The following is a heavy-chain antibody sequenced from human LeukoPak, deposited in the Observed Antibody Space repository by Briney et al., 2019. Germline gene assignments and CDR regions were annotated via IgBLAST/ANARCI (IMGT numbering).Heavy chain of an antibody. J-gene: IGHJ4*02. V-gene: IGHV4-61*02. CDR3: ASLFGVVNSFDY. Sequence: SETLSLTCTVSGGSISSGSYYWSWIRQPAGKGLEWIGRIYTSGSTNYNPSLKSRVTISVDTSKNQFSLKLSSVTAADTAVYYCASLFGVVNSFDYWGQGTLVTVSS. CDR1: GGSISSGSYY. D-gene: IGHD3-3*01. CDR2: IYTSGST.